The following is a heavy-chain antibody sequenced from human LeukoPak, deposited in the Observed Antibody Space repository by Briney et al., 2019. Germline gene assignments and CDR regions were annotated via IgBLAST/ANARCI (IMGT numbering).Heavy chain of an antibody. CDR3: ARGPGGRSGYYPLEDYYYYYYMDV. V-gene: IGHV1-18*01. CDR1: GYTFTSYG. CDR2: IRVYNGNT. Sequence: ASVKVSCKASGYTFTSYGINWVRQAPGQGLEWMGWIRVYNGNTNYAQKLQGRVTMTTDTSTSTAYMELRSLRSDDTAVYYCARGPGGRSGYYPLEDYYYYYYMDVWGKGTTVTVSS. D-gene: IGHD3-22*01. J-gene: IGHJ6*03.